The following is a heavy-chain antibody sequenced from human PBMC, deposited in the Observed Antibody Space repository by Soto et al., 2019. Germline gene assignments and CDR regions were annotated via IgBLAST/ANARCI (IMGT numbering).Heavy chain of an antibody. CDR1: GFTFSSYA. V-gene: IGHV3-30*14. J-gene: IGHJ3*02. D-gene: IGHD6-6*01. CDR3: ARAAGQLGVPAFDI. Sequence: GGSLRLSCAASGFTFSSYAMHWVRQAPGKGLEWVAVISYDGSNKYYADSVKGRFTISRDNSKNTLYLQMNSLRAEDTAVYYCARAAGQLGVPAFDIWGQGTMVTVSS. CDR2: ISYDGSNK.